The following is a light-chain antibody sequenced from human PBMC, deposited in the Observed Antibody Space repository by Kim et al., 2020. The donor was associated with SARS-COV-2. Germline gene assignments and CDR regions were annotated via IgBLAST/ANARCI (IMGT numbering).Light chain of an antibody. J-gene: IGLJ2*01. CDR2: QDT. Sequence: VSPGQTASITCSGEKLGEKYACWYQQKPGQSPVLVIYQDTKRPSGIPERFSGSNSGNTATLTISGTQAMDEADYYCQTWDSITVVFGGGTQLTVL. CDR3: QTWDSITVV. V-gene: IGLV3-1*01. CDR1: KLGEKY.